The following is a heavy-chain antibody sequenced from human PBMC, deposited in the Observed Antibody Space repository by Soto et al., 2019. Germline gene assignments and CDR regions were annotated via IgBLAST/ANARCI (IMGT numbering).Heavy chain of an antibody. Sequence: ASVKVSCKASGYTLTNYYLHWVRQAPGQGLEWVGMINPSARSASYAQKLRGRLTMDRDTSTTTVYMELSRLTFDDTAVYFCARDNSAANGVLDHWGQGTLVTV. CDR2: INPSARSA. V-gene: IGHV1-46*04. CDR1: GYTLTNYY. J-gene: IGHJ4*02. CDR3: ARDNSAANGVLDH. D-gene: IGHD1-1*01.